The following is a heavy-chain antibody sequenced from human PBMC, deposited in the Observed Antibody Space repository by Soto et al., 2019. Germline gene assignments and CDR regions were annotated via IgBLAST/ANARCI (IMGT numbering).Heavy chain of an antibody. J-gene: IGHJ4*02. V-gene: IGHV4-39*01. CDR2: ISYTGTT. CDR1: FGSVTSNSYH. Sequence: PSETLSLTCSVSFGSVTSNSYHWGWIRQPPGKGLEWIGSISYTGTTYYSPSLKRRVTISADTSKRQFSLKLDSATAADTAVYYCARLVVVAQVVNVWGQGTLVTVYS. D-gene: IGHD2-15*01. CDR3: ARLVVVAQVVNV.